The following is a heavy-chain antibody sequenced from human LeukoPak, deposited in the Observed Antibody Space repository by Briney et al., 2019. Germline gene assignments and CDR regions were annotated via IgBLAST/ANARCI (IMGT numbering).Heavy chain of an antibody. D-gene: IGHD3-16*01. CDR2: ISYDGSNK. CDR1: GFTFSGYP. V-gene: IGHV3-30-3*01. CDR3: ARDLGSNYVSPTFY. J-gene: IGHJ4*02. Sequence: GKSLRLSCAASGFTFSGYPIHWVRQAPGKGLEWVAVISYDGSNKYYADSVKGRFTISRDNAKNSLYLQMNSLRAEDTAVYYCARDLGSNYVSPTFYWGQGTLVTVSS.